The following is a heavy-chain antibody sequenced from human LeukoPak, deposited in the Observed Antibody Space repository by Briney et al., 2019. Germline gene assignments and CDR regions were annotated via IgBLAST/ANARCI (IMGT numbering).Heavy chain of an antibody. CDR1: GFTFSDYY. V-gene: IGHV3-11*01. D-gene: IGHD3/OR15-3a*01. CDR3: ARSIDFWTGFDY. Sequence: PGGSLRLSCAASGFTFSDYYMSWIRQAPGKGLEWVSYISCSGSTLYYADSVKGRFTISRDNAKNSLYLQMNSLRAEDTAVYYCARSIDFWTGFDYWGQGTLVTVSS. CDR2: ISCSGSTL. J-gene: IGHJ4*02.